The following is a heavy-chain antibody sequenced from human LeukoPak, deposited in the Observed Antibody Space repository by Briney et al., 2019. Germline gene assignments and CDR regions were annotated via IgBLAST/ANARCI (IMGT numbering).Heavy chain of an antibody. Sequence: GGSLRLSCAASGFTFSSYAMSWVRQAPGKGLEWVSAISGSGDSTYYADSVKGRFTISRDNSKNTLYLQMNSLRAEDTAVYYCATDEGIVGAVKDYWGQGTLVTVSS. V-gene: IGHV3-23*01. CDR2: ISGSGDST. CDR3: ATDEGIVGAVKDY. D-gene: IGHD1-26*01. CDR1: GFTFSSYA. J-gene: IGHJ4*02.